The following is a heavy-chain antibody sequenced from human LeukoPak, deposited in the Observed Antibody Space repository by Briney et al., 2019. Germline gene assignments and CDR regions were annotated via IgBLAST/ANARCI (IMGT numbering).Heavy chain of an antibody. V-gene: IGHV4-59*12. CDR3: ARDHVAARYFDY. CDR2: IYYSGST. CDR1: GGSISSYY. Sequence: SETLSLTCTVSGGSISSYYWSWIRQTPGKGLEWIGYIYYSGSTNYNPSLKSRVTISVDTSKNQFSLKLSSVTAADTAVYYCARDHVAARYFDYWGQGTLATVSS. D-gene: IGHD6-6*01. J-gene: IGHJ4*02.